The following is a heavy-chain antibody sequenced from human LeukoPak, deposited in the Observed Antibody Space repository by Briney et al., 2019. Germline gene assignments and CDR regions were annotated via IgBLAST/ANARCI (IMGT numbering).Heavy chain of an antibody. CDR3: ARDSLVGSTTPVFDY. CDR1: GFTFSSYW. Sequence: RSGGSLRLSCAASGFTFSSYWMNWVRQAPGKGLEWVSSIDSTSTYIYYADSVKGRFTISRDNAKNSLYLQMDSLRAEDTAVYYCARDSLVGSTTPVFDYWGQGTLVTVSS. D-gene: IGHD1-26*01. CDR2: IDSTSTYI. V-gene: IGHV3-21*04. J-gene: IGHJ4*02.